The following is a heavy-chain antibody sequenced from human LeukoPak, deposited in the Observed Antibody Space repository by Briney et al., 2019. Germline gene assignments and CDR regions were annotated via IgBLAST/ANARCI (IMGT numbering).Heavy chain of an antibody. CDR3: ARQSSWFGELYYFDY. CDR1: GGSISSSSYY. D-gene: IGHD3-10*01. V-gene: IGHV4-39*07. CDR2: IYYSGST. Sequence: SETLSLTCTVSGGSISSSSYYWGWIRQPPGKGLEWIGSIYYSGSTYYNPSLKSRVTISVDKSKTQFSLKLSSVTAADTAVYYCARQSSWFGELYYFDYWGQGTLVTVSS. J-gene: IGHJ4*02.